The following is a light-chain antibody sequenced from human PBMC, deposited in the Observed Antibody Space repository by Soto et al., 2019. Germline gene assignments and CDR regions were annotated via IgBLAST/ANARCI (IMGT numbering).Light chain of an antibody. J-gene: IGKJ5*01. CDR1: QSISSY. Sequence: DIQMTQSPSSLSASVGARVTITCRASQSISSYLNWYQQKPGKAPKLLIYAASSLQSGVPSRFSGSGSGTDFTLTISSLQPEDFATYYCQQSYSTLITFGQGTRLESK. CDR3: QQSYSTLIT. V-gene: IGKV1-39*01. CDR2: AAS.